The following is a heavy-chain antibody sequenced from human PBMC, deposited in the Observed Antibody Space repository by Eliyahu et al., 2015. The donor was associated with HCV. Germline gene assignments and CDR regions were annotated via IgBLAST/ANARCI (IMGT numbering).Heavy chain of an antibody. V-gene: IGHV3-11*01. CDR2: ISSSGNTI. CDR1: GFXFRXYY. Sequence: QVHLVESGGGLVKPGGSLRLSCAASGFXFRXYYMSWIRQAPGEGLEWISYISSSGNTIYYADSVRGRFTISRDNAMNSLSLQMNSLRPEDTAVYYCVRDMRGYGNSDAFDLWGQGARVTVSS. D-gene: IGHD5-12*01. J-gene: IGHJ3*01. CDR3: VRDMRGYGNSDAFDL.